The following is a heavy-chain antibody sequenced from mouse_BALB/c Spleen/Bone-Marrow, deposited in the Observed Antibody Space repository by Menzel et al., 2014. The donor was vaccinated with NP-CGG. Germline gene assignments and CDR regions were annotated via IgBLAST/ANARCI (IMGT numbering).Heavy chain of an antibody. Sequence: VQPQQSGPELVKPGASVKMSCKASGYTFTSYVMHWVKQKPGQGLEWIGYINPYNDGTKYNEKFKGKATLTSDKSSSPAYMELSSLTSEDSAVYYCARPRQLGLPYYFDYWGQGATLTVSS. CDR1: GYTFTSYV. D-gene: IGHD3-1*01. CDR3: ARPRQLGLPYYFDY. J-gene: IGHJ2*01. CDR2: INPYNDGT. V-gene: IGHV1-14*01.